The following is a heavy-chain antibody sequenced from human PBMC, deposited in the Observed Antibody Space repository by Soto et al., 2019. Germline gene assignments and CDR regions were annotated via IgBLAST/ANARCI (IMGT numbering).Heavy chain of an antibody. Sequence: QVQLQESGPGLVKPSGTLSLTCAVSSGSISSSNWWSWVRQPPGKGLEWIGEINHSGSTNYNPSLKSRVTISVDQSQNQCSLKLSSVTAADTAVYYCARGDLTRGPTSLAYWGQGTLVTVSS. CDR3: ARGDLTRGPTSLAY. CDR1: SGSISSSNW. D-gene: IGHD3-10*01. V-gene: IGHV4-4*02. CDR2: INHSGST. J-gene: IGHJ4*02.